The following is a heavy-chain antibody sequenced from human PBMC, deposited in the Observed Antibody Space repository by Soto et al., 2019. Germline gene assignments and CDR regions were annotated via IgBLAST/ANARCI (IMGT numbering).Heavy chain of an antibody. CDR2: INPNSGRT. CDR1: GYTFSDYY. CDR3: ARESGGATATLDYYYFYMDV. D-gene: IGHD5-12*01. J-gene: IGHJ6*03. V-gene: IGHV1-2*02. Sequence: QVQLVQSGAEVKKPGASVTVSCKASGYTFSDYYLHWVRQAPGQGPEWMGWINPNSGRTKFAQNFKGRVTMTRDTSVWTAFMELNWLKSDDTAVYYCARESGGATATLDYYYFYMDVWGKGTTVTVSS.